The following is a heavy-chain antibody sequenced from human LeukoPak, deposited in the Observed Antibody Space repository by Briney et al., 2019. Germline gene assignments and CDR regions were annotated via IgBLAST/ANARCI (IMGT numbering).Heavy chain of an antibody. Sequence: VKVSCKASGGTFSSYAISWVRQAPGQGLEWMGRIIPIFGTANYAQKFQGRVTITTDESTSTAYMELSSLRSEDTAVYYCASVPEDYQGTTGWYFDLWGRGTLVTVSS. CDR1: GGTFSSYA. J-gene: IGHJ2*01. V-gene: IGHV1-69*05. CDR2: IIPIFGTA. CDR3: ASVPEDYQGTTGWYFDL. D-gene: IGHD1-14*01.